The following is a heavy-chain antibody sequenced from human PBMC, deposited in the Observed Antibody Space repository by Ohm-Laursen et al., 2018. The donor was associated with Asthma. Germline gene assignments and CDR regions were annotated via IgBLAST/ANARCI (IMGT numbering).Heavy chain of an antibody. CDR1: GVAFTDSW. J-gene: IGHJ4*02. CDR3: VTDAWWSYVH. D-gene: IGHD1-26*01. Sequence: LSLTCAPSGVAFTDSWMSWVRQLPGGSLEWVAKINPLGYEKYYMNSVRGRFTVSRDNAKNSLYLEMNSLRVEDTAVYYCVTDAWWSYVHWGLGTLVTVSS. CDR2: INPLGYEK. V-gene: IGHV3-7*01.